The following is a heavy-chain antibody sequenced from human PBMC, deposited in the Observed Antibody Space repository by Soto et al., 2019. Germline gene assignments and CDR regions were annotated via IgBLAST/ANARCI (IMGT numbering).Heavy chain of an antibody. CDR1: GFTFSNAW. Sequence: PGGSLRLSCAASGFTFSNAWMSWVRQAPGKGLEWVGRIKSKTDGGTTDYAAPVKGRFTTSRDDSKNTLYLQMNSLKTEDTAVYYCTTDYDILTGYPYGMDVWGQGTTVTVS. CDR3: TTDYDILTGYPYGMDV. D-gene: IGHD3-9*01. V-gene: IGHV3-15*01. J-gene: IGHJ6*02. CDR2: IKSKTDGGTT.